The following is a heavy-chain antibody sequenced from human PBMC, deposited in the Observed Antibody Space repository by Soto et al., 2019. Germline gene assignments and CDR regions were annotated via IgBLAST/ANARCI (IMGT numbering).Heavy chain of an antibody. D-gene: IGHD6-13*01. J-gene: IGHJ5*02. CDR3: TRDASRDSSARGWFDP. CDR1: GFTFRSFT. V-gene: IGHV3-21*01. Sequence: GVSLRLSCAASGFTFRSFTMNCVRQAPGKGLEWVSTISSNSAYIYYTDALRGRFTISRDNAKNSLHLQMNSLRAEETAVYYGTRDASRDSSARGWFDPWGPGTLVTVSS. CDR2: ISSNSAYI.